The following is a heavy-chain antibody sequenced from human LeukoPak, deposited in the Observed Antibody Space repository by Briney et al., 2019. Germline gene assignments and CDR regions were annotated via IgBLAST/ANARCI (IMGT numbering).Heavy chain of an antibody. CDR3: ARDQGYSYGIGLIADY. Sequence: SVKVSCKASAYTFTSYAISWVRQAPGQGLEWMGRIIPIFGTANYAQKFQGRVTITTDESTSTAYMELSSLRSEDTAVYYCARDQGYSYGIGLIADYWGQGTLVTVSS. V-gene: IGHV1-69*05. CDR1: AYTFTSYA. D-gene: IGHD5-18*01. CDR2: IIPIFGTA. J-gene: IGHJ4*02.